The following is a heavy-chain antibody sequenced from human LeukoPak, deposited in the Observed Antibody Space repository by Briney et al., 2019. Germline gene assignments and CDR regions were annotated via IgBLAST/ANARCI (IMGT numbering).Heavy chain of an antibody. CDR2: INHSGST. V-gene: IGHV4-34*01. CDR1: GGSFSGYY. D-gene: IGHD6-13*01. J-gene: IGHJ4*02. Sequence: SETLSLTCAVYGGSFSGYYWSWIRQPPGKGLEWIGEINHSGSTNYNPSLKSRVTISVDTSKNQFSLKLSSVTAADTAVYYCARGVIAAADTYYFDYWGQGTLVTVSS. CDR3: ARGVIAAADTYYFDY.